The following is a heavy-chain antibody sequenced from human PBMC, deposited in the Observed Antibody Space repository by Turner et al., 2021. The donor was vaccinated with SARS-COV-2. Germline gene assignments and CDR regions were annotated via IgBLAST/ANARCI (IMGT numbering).Heavy chain of an antibody. CDR2: INAGNGNT. CDR1: GYTFTIYA. D-gene: IGHD2-2*01. Sequence: VQLVQSGAEVRKPGASVKVSCKASGYTFTIYAMHWVRQAPGQRLEWMGWINAGNGNTKYSQKFQGRVTITRDTSASTAYMELSSLRSEDTAVYYCARDLAYCSSTSCPYYYYYGMDVWGQGTTVTVSS. V-gene: IGHV1-3*01. J-gene: IGHJ6*02. CDR3: ARDLAYCSSTSCPYYYYYGMDV.